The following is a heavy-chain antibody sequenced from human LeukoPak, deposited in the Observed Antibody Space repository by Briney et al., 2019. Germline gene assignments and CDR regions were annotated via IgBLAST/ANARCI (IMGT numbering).Heavy chain of an antibody. V-gene: IGHV3-30*02. Sequence: GGSLRLSCAASGFTFSTYGTHWVRQAPGKGLEWVAFIRYDGSIRYYADSVKGRFTISRDNSQNTLYLQMNSLRPEGTGVYYCAKDRSGYGPDYWGQGTLVTVSS. J-gene: IGHJ4*02. CDR1: GFTFSTYG. CDR3: AKDRSGYGPDY. CDR2: IRYDGSIR. D-gene: IGHD5-12*01.